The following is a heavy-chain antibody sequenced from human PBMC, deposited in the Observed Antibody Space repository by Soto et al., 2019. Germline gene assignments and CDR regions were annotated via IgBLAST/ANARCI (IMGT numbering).Heavy chain of an antibody. D-gene: IGHD6-13*01. J-gene: IGHJ6*02. V-gene: IGHV1-24*01. Sequence: ASVKVSCKVSGYTLTELSMHWVRQAPGKGLEWMGGFDPEDGETIYAQKFQGRVTMTEDTSTDTAYMELSSLRSEDTAVYYCATQTPWGSSPHGYYYGMDVWGQGTKVTVSS. CDR2: FDPEDGET. CDR3: ATQTPWGSSPHGYYYGMDV. CDR1: GYTLTELS.